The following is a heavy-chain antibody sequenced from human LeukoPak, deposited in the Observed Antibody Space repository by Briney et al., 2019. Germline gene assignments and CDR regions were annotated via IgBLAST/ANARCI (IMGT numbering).Heavy chain of an antibody. V-gene: IGHV4-39*07. Sequence: SETLSLTCTVSGGSISSSSYYWGWLRQPPGKGLEWIGSIYYSGSTYYNPSLKSRVTISVDTSNNQFSLKLSSVTAADTAVYYCARDQNDFWSGYGYYWGQGTLVTVSS. CDR1: GGSISSSSYY. CDR2: IYYSGST. D-gene: IGHD3-3*01. CDR3: ARDQNDFWSGYGYY. J-gene: IGHJ4*02.